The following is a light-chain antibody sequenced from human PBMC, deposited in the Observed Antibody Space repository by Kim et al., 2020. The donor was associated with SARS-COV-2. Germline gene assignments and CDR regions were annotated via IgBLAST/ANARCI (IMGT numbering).Light chain of an antibody. V-gene: IGKV1-27*01. Sequence: ASVGDRVTITCRASQGISNYLAWFQQKPGKVPKLLIYAASALHSGVPSRFSGSGSGTEFTLTISSLQPEDVATYYCQKYNNAPWTFGQGTKVDIK. J-gene: IGKJ1*01. CDR3: QKYNNAPWT. CDR1: QGISNY. CDR2: AAS.